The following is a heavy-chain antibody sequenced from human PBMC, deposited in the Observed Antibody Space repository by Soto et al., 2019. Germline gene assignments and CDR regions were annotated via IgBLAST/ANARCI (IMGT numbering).Heavy chain of an antibody. CDR1: GFTFSVYA. V-gene: IGHV3-23*01. Sequence: SGGSLRLSCVASGFTFSVYAMSWVRQAPGKGLEWLSVIGNSGSITYYADSVKGRFTISRDNSKNTLYVQMNSLRAEDTALYYCAKVAGTHYFFDHWGQGTLVTVSS. D-gene: IGHD1-1*01. CDR3: AKVAGTHYFFDH. CDR2: IGNSGSIT. J-gene: IGHJ4*02.